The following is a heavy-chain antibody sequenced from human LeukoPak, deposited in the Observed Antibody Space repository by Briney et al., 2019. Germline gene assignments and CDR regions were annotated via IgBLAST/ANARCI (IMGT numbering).Heavy chain of an antibody. Sequence: GGSLRLSCAASGFTFSSFSMNWVRQAPGKGVEGVSYICSTSSTIYYEDSVKGRFTISRDNDKNSLYLQMNSLRAEDTAVYYCAELGITMIGGVWGKGTTVTISS. CDR2: ICSTSSTI. CDR1: GFTFSSFS. CDR3: AELGITMIGGV. D-gene: IGHD3-10*02. V-gene: IGHV3-48*04. J-gene: IGHJ6*04.